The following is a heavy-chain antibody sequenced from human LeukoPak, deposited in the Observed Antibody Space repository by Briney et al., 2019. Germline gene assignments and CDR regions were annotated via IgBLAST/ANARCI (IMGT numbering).Heavy chain of an antibody. Sequence: PGGSLRLSCAASGFTVKDFWMAWFRQAPGKGLEWVAHIKEDGTAKYYADSARGRFTISKDDDKNSLSLQMNSLRVEDTAVYYCVKGGWELDYWGQGTLVTVAS. CDR1: GFTVKDFW. CDR3: VKGGWELDY. CDR2: IKEDGTAK. J-gene: IGHJ4*02. V-gene: IGHV3-7*01. D-gene: IGHD4-23*01.